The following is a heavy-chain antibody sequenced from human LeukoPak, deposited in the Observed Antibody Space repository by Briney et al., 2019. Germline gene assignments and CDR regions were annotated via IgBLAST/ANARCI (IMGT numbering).Heavy chain of an antibody. CDR1: GYSISSGYY. J-gene: IGHJ5*02. Sequence: PSETLTLTCAVSGYSISSGYYWSWIRQPPGKGLEWIGEINHSGSTNYNPSLKSRVTISVDTSRNQFSLKLSSVTAADTAVYYCARRLYSSSTYNWFDPWGQGTLVAVSS. V-gene: IGHV4-34*01. D-gene: IGHD6-6*01. CDR2: INHSGST. CDR3: ARRLYSSSTYNWFDP.